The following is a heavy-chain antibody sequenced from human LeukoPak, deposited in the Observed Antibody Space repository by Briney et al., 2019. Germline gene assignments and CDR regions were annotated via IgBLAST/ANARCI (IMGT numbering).Heavy chain of an antibody. Sequence: KSSETLSLTCTVSGGSISSYYWSWIRQPPGKGLEWVGYIYYSGSTNYNPSLKSRVTISVDTSKNQYSLKLSSMTAADTAVYYCARVSVTNYYDSSGYTDYWGQRPLVTVSS. CDR1: GGSISSYY. CDR3: ARVSVTNYYDSSGYTDY. D-gene: IGHD3-22*01. CDR2: IYYSGST. V-gene: IGHV4-59*01. J-gene: IGHJ4*02.